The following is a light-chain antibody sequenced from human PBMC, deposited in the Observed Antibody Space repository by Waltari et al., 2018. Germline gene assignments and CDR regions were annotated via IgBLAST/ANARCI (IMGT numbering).Light chain of an antibody. CDR2: GAS. CDR1: QTISRNY. CDR3: QQYGSSFT. Sequence: EIVLTQSPGTLSLSPGERATLSCRASQTISRNYLAWYQQKPGQAPRLLIYGASSRATGIPDRFSGSGSGTDFTLTISRLEPEDFAVYYCQQYGSSFTFGPGTKVDIK. J-gene: IGKJ3*01. V-gene: IGKV3-20*01.